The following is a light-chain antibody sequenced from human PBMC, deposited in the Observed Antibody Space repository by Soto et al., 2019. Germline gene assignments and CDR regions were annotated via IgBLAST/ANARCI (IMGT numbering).Light chain of an antibody. CDR1: QSVSSN. CDR2: GAS. CDR3: QQYNNWFPCT. Sequence: EIVMTQSPATLSVSPGERATLSCRASQSVSSNLAWYQQKPGQAPRLLIYGASTRATGIPARFSGSGSGTEFTLTISRLQSEDFAVYSCQQYNNWFPCTFGQGTKLEIK. J-gene: IGKJ2*02. V-gene: IGKV3-15*01.